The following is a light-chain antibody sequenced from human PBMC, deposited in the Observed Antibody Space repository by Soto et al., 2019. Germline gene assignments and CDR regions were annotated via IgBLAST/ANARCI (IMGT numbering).Light chain of an antibody. CDR2: GAS. V-gene: IGKV3-15*01. J-gene: IGKJ5*01. Sequence: EIVTRQSPRTLRAPPSHRATIYCRLSQSVSTKLAWYQQKPGEAPRLLINGASTRATGVPARFSGWGSGTEFTLTIRSLQSEDFAVYYCQQSHNWPPITFGQGTRLEIK. CDR3: QQSHNWPPIT. CDR1: QSVSTK.